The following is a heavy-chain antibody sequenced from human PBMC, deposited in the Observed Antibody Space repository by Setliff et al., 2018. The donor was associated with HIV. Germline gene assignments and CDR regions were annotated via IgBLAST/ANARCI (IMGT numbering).Heavy chain of an antibody. CDR3: ARIFGDQGYYYGMDV. CDR2: IYYSGST. J-gene: IGHJ6*02. D-gene: IGHD3-3*01. Sequence: PSETLSLTCTVSGGSISSYYWNWIRQPPGKGLEWIGYIYYSGSTNYNPSLKSRVTISVDTSKNQFSLKLSSVIAADTAVYYCARIFGDQGYYYGMDVWGQGTTVTVSS. V-gene: IGHV4-59*01. CDR1: GGSISSYY.